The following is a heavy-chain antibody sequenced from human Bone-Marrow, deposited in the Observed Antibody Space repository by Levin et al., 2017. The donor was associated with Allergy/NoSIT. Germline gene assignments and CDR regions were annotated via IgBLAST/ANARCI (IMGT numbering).Heavy chain of an antibody. CDR2: IGGRGAAI. Sequence: GGSLRLSCSASGFSFSSYAMSWVRQAPGKGLEWVSSIGGRGAAIEYADSVKGRFTVSRDYSKTTLLLQMNNLRAEDTALYYCTKGASLGKCHTNRCRVFDSWGPGTPVAVSS. CDR3: TKGASLGKCHTNRCRVFDS. V-gene: IGHV3-23*01. J-gene: IGHJ5*01. CDR1: GFSFSSYA. D-gene: IGHD2-8*01.